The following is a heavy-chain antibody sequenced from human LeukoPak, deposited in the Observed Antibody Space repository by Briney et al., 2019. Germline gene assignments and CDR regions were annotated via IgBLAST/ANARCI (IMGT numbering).Heavy chain of an antibody. D-gene: IGHD3-9*01. J-gene: IGHJ6*02. CDR3: ASTGLRYFDWLTTYYYYGMDV. V-gene: IGHV4-34*01. Sequence: SETLSLTCAVYGGSFSGYYWSWIRQPPGKGLEWIGEINHSGSTNYNPSLKSRVTISVDTSKNQFSLKLSSVTAADTAVYYCASTGLRYFDWLTTYYYYGMDVWGQGTTVTVSS. CDR2: INHSGST. CDR1: GGSFSGYY.